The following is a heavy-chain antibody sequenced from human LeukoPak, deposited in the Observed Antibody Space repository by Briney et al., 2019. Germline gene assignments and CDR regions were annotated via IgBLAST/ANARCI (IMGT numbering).Heavy chain of an antibody. CDR1: GYTFTDYY. CDR2: INPNSGVA. V-gene: IGHV1-2*02. D-gene: IGHD3-22*01. CDR3: AKARYHDSSGYPD. Sequence: ASVKVSCKTSGYTFTDYYLHWVRQAPGQGLEWMGWINPNSGVANYAQQFQGRVTITRDTSTNTAYMELSRLGSDDTATYYCAKARYHDSSGYPDWGQGTLVTVSS. J-gene: IGHJ4*02.